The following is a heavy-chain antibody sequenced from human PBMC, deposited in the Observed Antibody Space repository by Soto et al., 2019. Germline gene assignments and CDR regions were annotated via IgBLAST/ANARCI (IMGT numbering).Heavy chain of an antibody. D-gene: IGHD3-3*01. CDR2: IGTADNR. V-gene: IGHV3-13*01. Sequence: GGSLRLSCAASGFTFSSYDMHWVRQATGEGLEWVSAIGTADNRYYTGSVKGRFTISREDAKNTLYLQMNSLRAEDTAVYYCARTLTYDFWSGYLDYYYYMDVWGKGTTVTVSS. CDR3: ARTLTYDFWSGYLDYYYYMDV. CDR1: GFTFSSYD. J-gene: IGHJ6*03.